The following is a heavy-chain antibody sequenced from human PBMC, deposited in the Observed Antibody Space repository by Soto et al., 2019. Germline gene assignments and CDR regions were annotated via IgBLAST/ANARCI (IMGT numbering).Heavy chain of an antibody. D-gene: IGHD3-10*01. J-gene: IGHJ5*02. V-gene: IGHV4-4*07. CDR2: IYTSGST. CDR3: ATLTHSYASGSLNWFDT. Sequence: SETLSLTCTVSGGSISSYYWSWIRQPAGKGLEWIGRIYTSGSTNYNPSLKSRVTMSVDTSKNQFSLKLSSVTAADTAVYYCATLTHSYASGSLNWFDTWGQGTLATVSS. CDR1: GGSISSYY.